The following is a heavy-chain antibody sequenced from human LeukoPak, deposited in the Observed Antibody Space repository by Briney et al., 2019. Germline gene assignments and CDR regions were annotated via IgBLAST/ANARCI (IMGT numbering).Heavy chain of an antibody. V-gene: IGHV2-5*01. Sequence: SGPTLVNPTQTLTLTCTFSGFSLSTSGVGVGWIRQPPGKALEWLALIYWNDDKRYSPSLKSRLTITKDTSKNQVVLTMTNMDPVDTATYYCAHSPGIAAAATDAFEIWGQGTMVTVSS. CDR3: AHSPGIAAAATDAFEI. CDR1: GFSLSTSGVG. J-gene: IGHJ3*02. CDR2: IYWNDDK. D-gene: IGHD6-13*01.